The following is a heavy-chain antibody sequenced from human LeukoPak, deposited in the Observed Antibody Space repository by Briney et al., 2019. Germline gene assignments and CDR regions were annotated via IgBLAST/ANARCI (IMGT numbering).Heavy chain of an antibody. D-gene: IGHD3-3*01. CDR2: IKRDGSQK. V-gene: IGHV3-7*01. J-gene: IGHJ5*02. Sequence: GGSLRLSCVAPGFSFSSNWMGWVRQAPGKGLEWVAHIKRDGSQKYYLDSVKGRFTISRDNAKSSLYLQMNSLRVEDTAVYYCARAPGAYYDFWSGYYLLGWFDPWGQGTLVTVSS. CDR1: GFSFSSNW. CDR3: ARAPGAYYDFWSGYYLLGWFDP.